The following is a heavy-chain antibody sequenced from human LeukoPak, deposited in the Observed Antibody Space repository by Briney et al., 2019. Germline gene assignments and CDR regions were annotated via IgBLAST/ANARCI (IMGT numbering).Heavy chain of an antibody. CDR3: ATKQWLAPPPDS. CDR1: GFTFSKYW. V-gene: IGHV3-74*01. J-gene: IGHJ4*02. D-gene: IGHD6-19*01. CDR2: INTDGTVT. Sequence: PGGSLRLSCAASGFTFSKYWVLWVRQAPGKGLESVSRINTDGTVTTYADCVKGRFTVSRDNADNTMFLQMNSVRDEDTAVYYCATKQWLAPPPDSWGQGTPVTVSS.